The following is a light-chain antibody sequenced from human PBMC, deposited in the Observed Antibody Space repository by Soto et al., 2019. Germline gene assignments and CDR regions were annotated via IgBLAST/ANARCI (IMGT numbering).Light chain of an antibody. J-gene: IGKJ3*01. CDR2: GAS. CDR1: QSVSSN. CDR3: QQYNTWPPVT. Sequence: EIVMTQSPATLSVSPGARANLSCRASQSVSSNLAWYQQKPGQAPRLLIYGASTRATGIPARFSGSGSGTEFTLTISSLQSEDFAFYYCQQYNTWPPVTFGPGTKVDI. V-gene: IGKV3-15*01.